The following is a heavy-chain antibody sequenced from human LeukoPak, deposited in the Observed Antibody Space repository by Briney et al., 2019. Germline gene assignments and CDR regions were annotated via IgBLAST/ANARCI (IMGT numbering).Heavy chain of an antibody. Sequence: KPPETLSLTCAVYGGSFSGYYWSWIRQPPGKGLEWIGEINHSGSTNYNPSLKSRVTISVDTSKNQFSLKLSSVTAADTAVYYCARAPYYYDSSGYYSFDYWGQGTLVTVSS. CDR2: INHSGST. J-gene: IGHJ4*02. CDR3: ARAPYYYDSSGYYSFDY. CDR1: GGSFSGYY. V-gene: IGHV4-34*01. D-gene: IGHD3-22*01.